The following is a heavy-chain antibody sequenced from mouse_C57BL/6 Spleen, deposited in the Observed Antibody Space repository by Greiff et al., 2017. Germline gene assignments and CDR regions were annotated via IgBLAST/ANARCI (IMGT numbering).Heavy chain of an antibody. J-gene: IGHJ1*03. CDR2: IWSGGST. CDR3: ARRGYYGSSYGYFDV. Sequence: VQLQQSGPGLVQPSQSLSITCTVSGFSLTSYGVHWVRQSPGKGLEWLGVIWSGGSTDYNAAFISRLSISKDNSKSQVFFKMNSLQADVTAIYYCARRGYYGSSYGYFDVWGTGTTVTVSS. V-gene: IGHV2-2*01. CDR1: GFSLTSYG. D-gene: IGHD1-1*01.